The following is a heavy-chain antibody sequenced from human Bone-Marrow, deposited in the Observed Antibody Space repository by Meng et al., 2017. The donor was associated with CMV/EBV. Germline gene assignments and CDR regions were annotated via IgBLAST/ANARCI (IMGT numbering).Heavy chain of an antibody. CDR2: ISSSSSYI. V-gene: IGHV3-21*01. CDR1: GFTFSSYS. CDR3: ARDHGVGGMDYSNPGY. J-gene: IGHJ4*02. D-gene: IGHD4-11*01. Sequence: GGSLRLSCAASGFTFSSYSMNWVRQAPGKGLEWVSSISSSSSYIYYADSVKGRFTISRDNAKNSLYLQMNSLRAEDTAVYYCARDHGVGGMDYSNPGYWGQGKRVNVSS.